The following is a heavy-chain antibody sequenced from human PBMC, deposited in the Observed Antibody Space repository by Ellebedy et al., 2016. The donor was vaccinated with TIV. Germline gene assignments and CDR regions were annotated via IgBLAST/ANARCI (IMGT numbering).Heavy chain of an antibody. Sequence: GSLRLSCAVYGGSFSGYYWSWIRQPPGRGLEWIGEINHSGSTKYNPALKSRVTVSVETSKNQFSLKLSSVTAADTAVYYCARISSLDTGMVGPDYGTDVWGQGTTVTVSS. CDR1: GGSFSGYY. CDR2: INHSGST. V-gene: IGHV4-34*01. J-gene: IGHJ6*02. D-gene: IGHD5-18*01. CDR3: ARISSLDTGMVGPDYGTDV.